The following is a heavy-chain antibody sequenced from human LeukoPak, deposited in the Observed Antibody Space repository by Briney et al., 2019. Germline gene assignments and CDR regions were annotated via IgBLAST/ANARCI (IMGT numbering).Heavy chain of an antibody. J-gene: IGHJ4*02. D-gene: IGHD2-15*01. CDR3: ARGGVRCSGGSCYYFDY. V-gene: IGHV1-69*13. Sequence: SVKVSCKASGGTFSSYAISWVRQAPGQGLEWMGGIIPIFGTANYAQKFQGRVTITADESTSTAYMELTGLRSDDTAMYYCARGGVRCSGGSCYYFDYWGQGTLVTVSS. CDR1: GGTFSSYA. CDR2: IIPIFGTA.